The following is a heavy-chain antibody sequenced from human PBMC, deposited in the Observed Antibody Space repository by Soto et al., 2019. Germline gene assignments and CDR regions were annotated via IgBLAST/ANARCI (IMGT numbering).Heavy chain of an antibody. V-gene: IGHV3-13*01. J-gene: IGHJ4*02. CDR2: IGTAGDT. D-gene: IGHD3-16*01. CDR1: GFTFSNYD. Sequence: EVQLVESGGGLVQPGGSLRLSCGASGFTFSNYDMHWVRKTTGKGLEWVSGIGTAGDTYYSGSVKGRFSISREDAKNSFYLQMNSLRAEDTAVYYCASGGLYICGQGTLVTVSS. CDR3: ASGGLYI.